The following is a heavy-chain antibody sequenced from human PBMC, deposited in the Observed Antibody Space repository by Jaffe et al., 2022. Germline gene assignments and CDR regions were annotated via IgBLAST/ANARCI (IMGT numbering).Heavy chain of an antibody. CDR1: GFTVSSNY. J-gene: IGHJ4*02. V-gene: IGHV3-66*02. Sequence: EVQLVESGGGLVQPGGSLRLSCAASGFTVSSNYMSWVRQAPGKGLEWVSVIYSGGSTYYADSVKGRFTISRDNSKNTLYLQMNSLRAEDTAVYYCARDMNPSTTGTTGGDYFDYWGQGTLVTVSS. CDR2: IYSGGST. CDR3: ARDMNPSTTGTTGGDYFDY. D-gene: IGHD1-1*01.